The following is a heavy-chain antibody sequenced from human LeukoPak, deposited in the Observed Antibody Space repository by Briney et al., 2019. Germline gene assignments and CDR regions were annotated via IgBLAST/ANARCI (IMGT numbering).Heavy chain of an antibody. CDR3: ARVPYYYGSGSYYNSRGYYFDY. Sequence: SETLSLTCAVYGGSFSGYYWSWIRQPPGKGLEWIGEINHSGSTNYNPSLKSRVTISVDTSKNQFSLKLSSVTAADTAVYYCARVPYYYGSGSYYNSRGYYFDYWGQGTLVTVSS. CDR1: GGSFSGYY. D-gene: IGHD3-10*01. J-gene: IGHJ4*02. V-gene: IGHV4-34*01. CDR2: INHSGST.